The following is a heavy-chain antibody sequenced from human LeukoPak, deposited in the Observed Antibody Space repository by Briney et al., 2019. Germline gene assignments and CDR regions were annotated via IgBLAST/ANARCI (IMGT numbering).Heavy chain of an antibody. CDR3: ARGGYCSSTSCFWIWFDP. D-gene: IGHD2-2*01. CDR1: GGSISTTNYY. CDR2: IYSSGNT. J-gene: IGHJ5*02. Sequence: PSETLSLTCTVSGGSISTTNYYWGWIRQPPGRDLEWIGSIYSSGNTYYNPSLESRVTISVDTSKNQFSLKLSSVTAADTAVYYCARGGYCSSTSCFWIWFDPWGQGTLVTVSS. V-gene: IGHV4-39*01.